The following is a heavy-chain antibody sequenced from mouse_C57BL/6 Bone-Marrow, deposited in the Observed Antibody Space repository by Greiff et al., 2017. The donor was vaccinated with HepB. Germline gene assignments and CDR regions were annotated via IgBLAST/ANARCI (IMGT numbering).Heavy chain of an antibody. CDR3: ARFTYYYDYDDGFAY. Sequence: EVQLQQSGPELVKPGASVKISCKASGYTFTDYYMNWVKQSHGKSLEWIGDINPNNGGTSYNQKFKGKATLTVDKSSSTAYMELRSLTSEDSAVYYCARFTYYYDYDDGFAYWGQGTLVTVSA. D-gene: IGHD2-4*01. V-gene: IGHV1-26*01. CDR1: GYTFTDYY. CDR2: INPNNGGT. J-gene: IGHJ3*01.